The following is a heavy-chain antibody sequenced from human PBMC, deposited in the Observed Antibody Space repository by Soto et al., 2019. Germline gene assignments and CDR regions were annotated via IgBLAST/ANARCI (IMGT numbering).Heavy chain of an antibody. D-gene: IGHD4-17*01. J-gene: IGHJ4*02. CDR2: IYSGGST. CDR3: ATTVTTTRGWYFDY. V-gene: IGHV3-53*01. CDR1: GFTVSSNY. Sequence: GGSLRLSXAASGFTVSSNYMSWVRQAPGKGLEWVSVIYSGGSTYYADSVKGRFTISRDNSKNTLYLQMNSLRAEDTAVYYCATTVTTTRGWYFDYWGQGTLVTVSS.